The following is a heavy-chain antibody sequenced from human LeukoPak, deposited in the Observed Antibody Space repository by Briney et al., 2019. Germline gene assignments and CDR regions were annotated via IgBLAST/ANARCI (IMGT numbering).Heavy chain of an antibody. J-gene: IGHJ5*02. CDR3: ARLYCSGGSCYSNWFDP. V-gene: IGHV1-18*01. Sequence: ASVKVSCKASGYTFTSYGISWVRQAPGQGLEWMGWISAYNANTNYAQKLQGRVTMTTDTSTSTAYMELRSLRSDDTAVYYCARLYCSGGSCYSNWFDPWGQGTLVTVSS. CDR2: ISAYNANT. CDR1: GYTFTSYG. D-gene: IGHD2-15*01.